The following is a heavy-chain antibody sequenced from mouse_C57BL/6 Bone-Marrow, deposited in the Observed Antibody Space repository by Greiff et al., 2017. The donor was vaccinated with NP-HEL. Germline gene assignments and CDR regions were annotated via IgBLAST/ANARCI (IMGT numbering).Heavy chain of an antibody. J-gene: IGHJ3*01. CDR3: ASPYDYDVAWFAY. CDR2: ISSGGSYT. CDR1: GFTFSSYG. D-gene: IGHD2-4*01. Sequence: DVMLVESGGDLVKPGGSLKLSCAASGFTFSSYGMSWVRQTPDKRLEWVATISSGGSYTYYPDSVKGRFTLSRDNAKNTLYLQISSLKSEDTAMYYCASPYDYDVAWFAYWGQGTLVTVSA. V-gene: IGHV5-6*02.